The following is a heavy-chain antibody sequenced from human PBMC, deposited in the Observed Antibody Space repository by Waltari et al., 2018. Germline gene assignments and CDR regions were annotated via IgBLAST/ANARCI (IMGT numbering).Heavy chain of an antibody. J-gene: IGHJ4*02. CDR2: MNSSCDTT. V-gene: IGHV1-46*04. CDR3: ARLGITMTPDY. CDR1: GYTFTSYY. Sequence: QVQLVQSGAELKKPGASVKLSCKASGYTFTSYYIQWVRQAPGQGLGWMGVMNSSCDTTIYAQKLQGRVTMTRDTSTSTVYMELSSLRSEDTAVYYCARLGITMTPDYWGQGTLVTVSS.